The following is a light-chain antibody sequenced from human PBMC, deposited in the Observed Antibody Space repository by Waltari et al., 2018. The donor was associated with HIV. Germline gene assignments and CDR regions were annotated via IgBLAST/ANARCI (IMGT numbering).Light chain of an antibody. V-gene: IGKV1D-13*01. Sequence: AIQLTQSPSSLSASVGDRVTITCRASQDIRNALAWYQQKPGKVPSLLIYRASALESGVSPRFSGSGSGTHFTLTISSLQPEDFATYYCQQFNDFPLTFGGGTKLEIK. CDR3: QQFNDFPLT. CDR2: RAS. CDR1: QDIRNA. J-gene: IGKJ4*01.